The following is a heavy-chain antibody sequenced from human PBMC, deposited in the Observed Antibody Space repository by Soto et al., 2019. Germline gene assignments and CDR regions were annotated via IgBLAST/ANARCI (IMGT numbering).Heavy chain of an antibody. CDR3: PSGASRWSPSGFDS. D-gene: IGHD6-13*01. V-gene: IGHV1-69*01. J-gene: IGHJ4*02. Sequence: QAQVVQSGAEVRKPGSSVKLSCKASEGTFNSYAIAWVRQAPGQGLEWMGGIIPYYNTLNYAQKFQDRVTITADDSPNTVYMELSSLRSDDTAVNFCPSGASRWSPSGFDSWAQGTLVNVSS. CDR2: IIPYYNTL. CDR1: EGTFNSYA.